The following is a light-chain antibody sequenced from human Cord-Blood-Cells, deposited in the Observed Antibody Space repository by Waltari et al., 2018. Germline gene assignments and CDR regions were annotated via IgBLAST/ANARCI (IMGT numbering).Light chain of an antibody. J-gene: IGLJ1*01. V-gene: IGLV9-49*01. CDR2: VGTGGIVG. Sequence: QPVLTQPPSASASLRASVTPTCTLSSGSSNYTVAWYTQRPGTGPRFVMRVGTGGIVGSKGDGIPDRFSVLGSGLNRYLTIKNIQEEDESDYHCGADHGSGSNFVYVFGTGTKVTVL. CDR1: SGSSNYT. CDR3: GADHGSGSNFVYV.